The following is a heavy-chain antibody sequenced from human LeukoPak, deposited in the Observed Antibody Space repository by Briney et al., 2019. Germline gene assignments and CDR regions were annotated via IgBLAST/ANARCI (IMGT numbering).Heavy chain of an antibody. V-gene: IGHV3-30-3*01. Sequence: GRSLRLSCAASGFTFSSYAMHWVRQAPGEGLEWVAVISYDGSNKYYADSVKGRFTISRDNSKNTLYLQMNSLRAEDTAVYYCARGAPLEWSPYYYYYGMDVWGQGTTVTVSS. D-gene: IGHD3-3*01. CDR2: ISYDGSNK. J-gene: IGHJ6*02. CDR1: GFTFSSYA. CDR3: ARGAPLEWSPYYYYYGMDV.